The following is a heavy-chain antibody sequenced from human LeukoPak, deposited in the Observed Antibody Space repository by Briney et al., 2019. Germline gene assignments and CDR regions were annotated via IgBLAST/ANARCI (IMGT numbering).Heavy chain of an antibody. CDR2: ISYSGSR. D-gene: IGHD3-10*01. Sequence: SETLSLTCTVSGGSLSSTNYYWGWIRQPPGKGLEWIGSISYSGSRYYNPSLKSRVSISGDKSRKHFSMMLSSVTAADTAVYYCARREGRGGPSDYWGQGTLVTVSS. CDR3: ARREGRGGPSDY. J-gene: IGHJ4*02. V-gene: IGHV4-39*02. CDR1: GGSLSSTNYY.